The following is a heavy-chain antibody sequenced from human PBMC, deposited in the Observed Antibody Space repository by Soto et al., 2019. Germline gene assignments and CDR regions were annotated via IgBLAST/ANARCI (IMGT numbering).Heavy chain of an antibody. CDR1: GGSFSGYY. Sequence: SETLSLTCAVYGGSFSGYYWSWIRQPPGKGLEWIGEINHSGSTNYNPSLKSRVTISVDTSKNQFSLKLSSVTAADTAVYYCAIPNEYYDYVWGSYRYTAPFDYWGQGTLVTSPQ. J-gene: IGHJ4*02. D-gene: IGHD3-16*02. CDR2: INHSGST. CDR3: AIPNEYYDYVWGSYRYTAPFDY. V-gene: IGHV4-34*01.